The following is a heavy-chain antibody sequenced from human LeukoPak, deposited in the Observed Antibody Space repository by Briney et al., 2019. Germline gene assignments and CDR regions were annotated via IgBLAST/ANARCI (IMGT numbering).Heavy chain of an antibody. J-gene: IGHJ4*02. V-gene: IGHV4-39*01. CDR1: GGSISSSSYY. CDR3: ARLTSSRGTTVVTRTQDTVFGY. Sequence: SETLSLTCTVSGGSISSSSYYWGWIRQPPGKGLEWIGSIYYSGSTYYNPSLKSRVTISVDTSKNQFSLKLSSVTAADTAVYYCARLTSSRGTTVVTRTQDTVFGYWGQGTLVTVSS. D-gene: IGHD4-23*01. CDR2: IYYSGST.